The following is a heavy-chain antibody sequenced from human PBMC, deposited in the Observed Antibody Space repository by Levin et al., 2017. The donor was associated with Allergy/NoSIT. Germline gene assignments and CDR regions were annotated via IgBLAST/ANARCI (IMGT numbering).Heavy chain of an antibody. CDR3: ARGHYSSSASLGLWGFDY. CDR2: IYYSGST. D-gene: IGHD6-6*01. CDR1: GGSVSTGSYY. J-gene: IGHJ4*02. V-gene: IGHV4-61*01. Sequence: RSQTLSLTCPVSGGSVSTGSYYWSWIRQPPGKGLEWIGYIYYSGSTNYNPSLKSRVTISVDTSKNQFSLKLSSVRDADTAVYYCARGHYSSSASLGLWGFDYWGQGTPVTVAS.